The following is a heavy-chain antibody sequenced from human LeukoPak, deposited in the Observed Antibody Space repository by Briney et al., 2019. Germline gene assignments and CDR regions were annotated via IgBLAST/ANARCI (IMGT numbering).Heavy chain of an antibody. D-gene: IGHD6-13*01. CDR2: IYYSGST. J-gene: IGHJ4*02. CDR1: GGSISSSSYY. CDR3: ARMYSSSWYGVYYFDY. V-gene: IGHV4-39*01. Sequence: SXXLSLTCTVSGGSISSSSYYWGWIRQPPGKGLEWIGSIYYSGSTYYNPSLKSRVTISVDTSKNQFSLKLSSVTAADTAVYYCARMYSSSWYGVYYFDYWGQGTLVTVSS.